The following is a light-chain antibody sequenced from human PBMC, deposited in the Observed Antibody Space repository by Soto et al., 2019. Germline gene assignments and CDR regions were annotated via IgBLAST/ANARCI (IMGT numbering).Light chain of an antibody. J-gene: IGKJ1*01. V-gene: IGKV3-20*01. Sequence: EIVLTQSPGTLCLSPGERASLSCRASQSVSSSYLAWYQQKPGQAPRLXIYGASSRATGIPDSFSGSGSGTDFTLTISRLEPEDFAVYCCQQFDGSLWTFGQGTKVDIK. CDR1: QSVSSSY. CDR2: GAS. CDR3: QQFDGSLWT.